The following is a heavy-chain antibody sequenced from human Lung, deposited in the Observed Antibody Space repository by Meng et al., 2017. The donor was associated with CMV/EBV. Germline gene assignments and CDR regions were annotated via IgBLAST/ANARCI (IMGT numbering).Heavy chain of an antibody. D-gene: IGHD6-19*01. CDR1: GGPIISSNW. CDR3: ARVGQWLPIDY. J-gene: IGHJ4*02. Sequence: LQVSGQGLGKPSGTLSLTLAVSGGPIISSNWWSWVRQPPGKGLEWIGEIYHSGSTNYNPSLKSRVTISVDKSKNQFSLNLSSVTAADTAVYYCARVGQWLPIDYWGQGTLVTVSS. CDR2: IYHSGST. V-gene: IGHV4-4*02.